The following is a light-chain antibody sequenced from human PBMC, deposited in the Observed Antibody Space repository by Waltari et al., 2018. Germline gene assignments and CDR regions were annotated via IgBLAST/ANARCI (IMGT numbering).Light chain of an antibody. V-gene: IGLV1-44*01. CDR3: ATWDDRLTGVL. Sequence: QSVVTQPPSASGAPGQRVTLSCSGSSSKIGSNTVNWDQVLPGTAPRLLIYSNDKRPSGVPDRFSGSKSGTSASLAISGLQSEDEAEYYCATWDDRLTGVLFGGGTKVTVL. CDR2: SND. J-gene: IGLJ2*01. CDR1: SSKIGSNT.